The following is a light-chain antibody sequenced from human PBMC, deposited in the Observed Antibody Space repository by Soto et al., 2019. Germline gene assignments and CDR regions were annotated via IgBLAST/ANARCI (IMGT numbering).Light chain of an antibody. CDR3: QQYDSDST. CDR1: QSVSSW. V-gene: IGKV1-5*03. J-gene: IGKJ4*01. CDR2: KAS. Sequence: DIQKTQSPSTLSASVGDRVTITCRASQSVSSWLAWYQQKPGKAPKLLIYKASSLESGVPSRFSGSGSGTEFTLTISSLQPDDFATYYCQQYDSDSTFGGGTKVEIK.